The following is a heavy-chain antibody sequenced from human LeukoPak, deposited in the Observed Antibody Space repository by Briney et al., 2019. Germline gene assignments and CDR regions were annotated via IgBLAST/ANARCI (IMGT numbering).Heavy chain of an antibody. CDR3: AKNPSWGRYCSGGSCFLYGMDV. J-gene: IGHJ6*02. CDR1: GLTFSSYG. D-gene: IGHD2-15*01. Sequence: GGSLRLSCAASGLTFSSYGMSWVRQAPGKGLEWVSAISGGGGNKYYADSVKGRFTISRDNSKNTLYLQMNSLRAEDTAVYYCAKNPSWGRYCSGGSCFLYGMDVWGQGTTVTVSS. V-gene: IGHV3-23*01. CDR2: ISGGGGNK.